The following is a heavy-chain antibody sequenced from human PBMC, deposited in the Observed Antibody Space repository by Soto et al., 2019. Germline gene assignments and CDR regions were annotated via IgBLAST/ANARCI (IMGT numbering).Heavy chain of an antibody. Sequence: QVQLVESGGGVVQPGRSLRLSCAASGFTFSSYGMHWVRQAPGKGLEWVAAIWYDGSNKYYADSVKGRFTISRDNSKSTLYLHMSTLRAEDTAVYYCARDPGQTDYLDYWGQGTLVTVSS. V-gene: IGHV3-33*01. CDR2: IWYDGSNK. J-gene: IGHJ4*02. CDR1: GFTFSSYG. CDR3: ARDPGQTDYLDY.